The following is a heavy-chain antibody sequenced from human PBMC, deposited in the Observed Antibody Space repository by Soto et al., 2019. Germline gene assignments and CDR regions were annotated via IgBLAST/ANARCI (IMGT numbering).Heavy chain of an antibody. J-gene: IGHJ6*01. CDR1: GGSISSYY. V-gene: IGHV4-59*01. D-gene: IGHD3-3*01. Sequence: SETLSLTCTVSGGSISSYYWSWIRQPPGKGLEWIGYIYYSGSTNYNPSLKSRVTISVDTSKNQLSLKLSSVTAADTAVYYCARRRRITIFGVAKRGYYGMDVWGQGTTVTV. CDR2: IYYSGST. CDR3: ARRRRITIFGVAKRGYYGMDV.